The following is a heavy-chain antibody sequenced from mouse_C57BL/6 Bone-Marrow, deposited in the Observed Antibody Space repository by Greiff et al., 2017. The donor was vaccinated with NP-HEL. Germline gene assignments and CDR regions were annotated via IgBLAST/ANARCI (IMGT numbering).Heavy chain of an antibody. J-gene: IGHJ1*03. CDR1: GYTFTSYW. CDR2: INPSNGGT. CDR3: ARSGCPLLLWFPYWYFDV. D-gene: IGHD2-9*01. Sequence: QVQLQQPGTELVKPGASVKLSCKASGYTFTSYWMHWVKQRPGQGLEWIGNINPSNGGTNYNEKFKSKATLTVDTSSSTAYMQLSSLTSEDSAVYYCARSGCPLLLWFPYWYFDVWGTGTTVTVSS. V-gene: IGHV1-53*01.